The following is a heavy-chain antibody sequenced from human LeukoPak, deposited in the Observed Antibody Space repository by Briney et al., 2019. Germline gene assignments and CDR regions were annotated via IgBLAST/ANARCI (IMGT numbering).Heavy chain of an antibody. CDR3: ARDESSALDI. Sequence: GGSLRLSXAASGFTFSSYWIHWVRQAPGKGLVLVSHINTDGRTTSYADSVKGRFTISRDNAKNTLYLQMNSLRAEDTSVYYCARDESSALDIWGQGTMVTVSS. J-gene: IGHJ3*02. CDR2: INTDGRTT. V-gene: IGHV3-74*01. D-gene: IGHD3-16*02. CDR1: GFTFSSYW.